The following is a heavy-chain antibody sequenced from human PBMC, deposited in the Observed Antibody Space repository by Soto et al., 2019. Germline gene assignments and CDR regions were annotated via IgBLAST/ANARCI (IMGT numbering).Heavy chain of an antibody. D-gene: IGHD3-16*01. J-gene: IGHJ4*02. CDR1: GFTFGNYW. Sequence: GGSLRLSCAASGFTFGNYWMHWVRQAPGKGLVWVSRLDNDGTNTRYADSVKGRFTVSRDNGKNTVYLQMDSLRAEDTAVYYCARDGGTYFDYWGQGTLVTVSS. V-gene: IGHV3-74*01. CDR2: LDNDGTNT. CDR3: ARDGGTYFDY.